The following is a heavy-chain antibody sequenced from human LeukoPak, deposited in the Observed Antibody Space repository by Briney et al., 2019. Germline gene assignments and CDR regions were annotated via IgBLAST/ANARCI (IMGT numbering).Heavy chain of an antibody. CDR2: ISWNSGSI. D-gene: IGHD2-2*03. CDR1: GFTFDDYA. Sequence: PGGSLRLSCAASGFTFDDYAMHWIRQAPGKGLEWVSGISWNSGSIGYADSVKGRFTISRDNAKNSLYLQMNSLRAEDMALYYCAKDTSTGYCSSTSCYLGAFDIWGQGTMVTVSS. J-gene: IGHJ3*02. CDR3: AKDTSTGYCSSTSCYLGAFDI. V-gene: IGHV3-9*03.